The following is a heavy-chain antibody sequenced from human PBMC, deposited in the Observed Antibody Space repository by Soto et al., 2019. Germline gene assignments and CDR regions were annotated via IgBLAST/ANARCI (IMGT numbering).Heavy chain of an antibody. V-gene: IGHV1-24*01. CDR3: ATVVSSSSWYNWFDP. D-gene: IGHD6-13*01. CDR2: FDPEDGET. Sequence: GASVKVSCKASGHTVTELSMHWVRQAPGKGLEWMGGFDPEDGETIYAQKFQGRVTMTEDTSTDTAYMELSSLRSEDTAVYYCATVVSSSSWYNWFDPWGQGTLVTVSS. CDR1: GHTVTELS. J-gene: IGHJ5*02.